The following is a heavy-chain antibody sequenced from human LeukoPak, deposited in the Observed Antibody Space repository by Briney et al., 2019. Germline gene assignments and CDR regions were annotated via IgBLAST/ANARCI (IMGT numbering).Heavy chain of an antibody. D-gene: IGHD3-22*01. Sequence: ASVKVSCKASGYTFTSYYMHWVRQAPGQGLEWMGIINPCGGSTSYAQKFQGRVTMTRDTSTSTVYMELSSLRSEDTAVYYCARVAYYYDSSGYFNYWGQGTLVTVSS. CDR2: INPCGGST. CDR3: ARVAYYYDSSGYFNY. V-gene: IGHV1-46*01. J-gene: IGHJ4*02. CDR1: GYTFTSYY.